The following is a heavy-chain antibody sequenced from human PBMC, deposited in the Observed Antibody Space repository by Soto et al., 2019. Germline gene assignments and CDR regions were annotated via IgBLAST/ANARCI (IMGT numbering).Heavy chain of an antibody. Sequence: ETLSLTCAVYGGSFSGYYWSWIRQPPGKGLEWIGEINHSGSTNYNPSLKSRVTISVDTSKNQFSLKLSSVTAADTAVYYCARVRISSGWYEFIDYWGQGTLVTVSS. CDR2: INHSGST. J-gene: IGHJ4*02. CDR1: GGSFSGYY. D-gene: IGHD6-19*01. CDR3: ARVRISSGWYEFIDY. V-gene: IGHV4-34*01.